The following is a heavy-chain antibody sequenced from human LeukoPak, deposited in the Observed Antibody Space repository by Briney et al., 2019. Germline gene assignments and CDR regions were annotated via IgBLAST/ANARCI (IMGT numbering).Heavy chain of an antibody. V-gene: IGHV4-34*01. D-gene: IGHD6-13*01. Sequence: SETLSLTCAVYGGSFSGYYWSWIRQPPGKGLEWIGEINHSGSTNYNPSLKSRVTISVDTSKNQFSLKLSSVTAADTAVYYCARGGPQRAAAGFDYWGQGTLVTVSS. CDR2: INHSGST. CDR3: ARGGPQRAAAGFDY. CDR1: GGSFSGYY. J-gene: IGHJ4*02.